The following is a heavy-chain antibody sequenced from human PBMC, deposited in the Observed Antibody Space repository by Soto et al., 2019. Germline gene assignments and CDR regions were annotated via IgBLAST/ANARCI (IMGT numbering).Heavy chain of an antibody. CDR1: GFTFSSYG. J-gene: IGHJ4*02. CDR2: ISYDGSNK. D-gene: IGHD3-10*01. V-gene: IGHV3-30*18. CDR3: AKDRSSGIFDY. Sequence: QVQLVESGGGVVQPGRSLRLSCAASGFTFSSYGMHWVRQAPGKGLEWVAVISYDGSNKYYADSVKGQFTISRDNSKNTMYLQMNSLRAEDTAVYYCAKDRSSGIFDYWGQGTLVTVSS.